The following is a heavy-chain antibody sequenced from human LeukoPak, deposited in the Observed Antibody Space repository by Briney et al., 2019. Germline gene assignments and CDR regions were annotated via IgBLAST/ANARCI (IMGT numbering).Heavy chain of an antibody. CDR2: IYSSGST. J-gene: IGHJ3*02. V-gene: IGHV4-59*01. CDR3: ARDRRYYDSSGAYAFDI. D-gene: IGHD3-22*01. Sequence: PSETLSLTCTVSGGSISSYYWSWIRQPPGKGLEWIGYIYSSGSTNYNPSLKSRVTISVDTSKNQFSLKLSSVTAADTAVYYCARDRRYYDSSGAYAFDIWGQGTMVTVSS. CDR1: GGSISSYY.